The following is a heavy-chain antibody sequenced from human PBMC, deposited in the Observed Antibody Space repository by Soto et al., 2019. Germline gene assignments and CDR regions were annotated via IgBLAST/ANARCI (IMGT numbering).Heavy chain of an antibody. V-gene: IGHV3-23*01. CDR2: ISGSGGST. J-gene: IGHJ4*02. CDR3: AKFGYDSSGPGSY. D-gene: IGHD3-22*01. Sequence: VGSLRLSCAASGFTFSSYAMSWVRQAPGKGLEWVSAISGSGGSTYYADSVKGRFTISRDNSKNTLYLQMNSLRAEDTAVYYCAKFGYDSSGPGSYWGQGTLVTVSS. CDR1: GFTFSSYA.